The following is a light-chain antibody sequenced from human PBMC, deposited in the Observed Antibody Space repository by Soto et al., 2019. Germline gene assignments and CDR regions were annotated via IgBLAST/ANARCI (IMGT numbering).Light chain of an antibody. CDR2: DAS. CDR3: RQRSNWRALT. CDR1: QSVSSY. Sequence: EIVLTQSPATLSLSPGERATLSCRASQSVSSYLAWYQQKPGQAPRLLIYDASNRATGIPARFSGSGSGTDFTLTISSREPEDFAVYYCRQRSNWRALTFGGGPKVEIK. V-gene: IGKV3-11*01. J-gene: IGKJ4*01.